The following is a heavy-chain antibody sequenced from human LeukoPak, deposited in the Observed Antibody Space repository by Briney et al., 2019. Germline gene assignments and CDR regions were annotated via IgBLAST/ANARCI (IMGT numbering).Heavy chain of an antibody. D-gene: IGHD5-18*01. CDR3: ARGDTAMVKDAFDI. CDR1: GGSFSGYY. CDR2: INHSGST. V-gene: IGHV4-34*01. J-gene: IGHJ3*02. Sequence: PSETLSLTCAVYGGSFSGYYWSWIRQPPGKGLEWIGEINHSGSTNYNPSLKSRVTISVDTSKNQFSLKLSSVTAADTAVYYCARGDTAMVKDAFDIWGQGTMVTVSS.